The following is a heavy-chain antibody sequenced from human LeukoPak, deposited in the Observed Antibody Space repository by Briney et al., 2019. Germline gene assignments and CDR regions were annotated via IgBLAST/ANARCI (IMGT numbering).Heavy chain of an antibody. CDR3: SRSDGASDFDY. CDR2: IYYSGST. Sequence: SETLSLTCTVSGGSISSYYWSWIRQPPGKGLEWIGYIYYSGSTNYNPSLKSRVTISVDTSKDQFSLQLNSVTPEDTAVYYCSRSDGASDFDYWGQGTLVTVSS. CDR1: GGSISSYY. V-gene: IGHV4-59*12. D-gene: IGHD5-24*01. J-gene: IGHJ4*02.